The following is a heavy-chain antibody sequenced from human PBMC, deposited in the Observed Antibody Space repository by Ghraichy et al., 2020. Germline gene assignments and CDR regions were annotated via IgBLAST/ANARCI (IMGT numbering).Heavy chain of an antibody. CDR3: ARGRCRYSSGWYCSPANNWFDP. Sequence: SQTLSLTCAVYGGSFSGYYWSWIRQPPGKGLEWIGEINHSGSTNYNPSLKSRVTISVDTSKNQFSLKLSSVTAADTAVYYCARGRCRYSSGWYCSPANNWFDPWGQGTLVTVSS. D-gene: IGHD6-19*01. V-gene: IGHV4-34*01. J-gene: IGHJ5*02. CDR1: GGSFSGYY. CDR2: INHSGST.